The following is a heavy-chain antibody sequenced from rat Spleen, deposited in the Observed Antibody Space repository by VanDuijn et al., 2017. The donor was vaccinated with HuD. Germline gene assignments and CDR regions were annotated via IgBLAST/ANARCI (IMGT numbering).Heavy chain of an antibody. CDR3: ATNSGPSY. D-gene: IGHD4-3*01. CDR2: ITYDGSST. V-gene: IGHV5-31*01. Sequence: EVQLVESGGGLVQPGRSLKLSCVASGFTFNNYWMTWIRQAPGKGLEWVAIITYDGSSTYYRDSVKGRFTISRDNAKSTLFLQMDSLRSEDTATYYCATNSGPSYGGQGVMVTVSS. J-gene: IGHJ2*01. CDR1: GFTFNNYW.